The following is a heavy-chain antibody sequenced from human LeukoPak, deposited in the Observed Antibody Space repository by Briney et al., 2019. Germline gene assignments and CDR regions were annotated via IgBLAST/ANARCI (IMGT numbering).Heavy chain of an antibody. CDR1: GGSFSGYY. D-gene: IGHD3-10*01. Sequence: SETLSLTCAVYGGSFSGYYWSWIRQPPGKGLEWIGEINHSGSTNYNPSLKSRVTISVDTSKNQFSLQLSSVTAADTAVYYCARGIWFGEYYFDYWGQGTLVTVSS. J-gene: IGHJ4*02. CDR2: INHSGST. CDR3: ARGIWFGEYYFDY. V-gene: IGHV4-34*01.